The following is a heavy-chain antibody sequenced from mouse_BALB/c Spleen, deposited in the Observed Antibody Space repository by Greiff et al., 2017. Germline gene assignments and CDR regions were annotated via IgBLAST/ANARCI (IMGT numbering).Heavy chain of an antibody. CDR2: IDPANGNT. CDR3: ARDDYDFDY. V-gene: IGHV14-3*02. J-gene: IGHJ2*01. Sequence: VQLKESGAELVKPGASVKLSCTASGFNIKDTYMHWVKQRPEQGLEWIERIDPANGNTKYDPKFQGKATITADTSSNTAYLQLSSLTSEDTAVYYCARDDYDFDYWGQGTTLTVSS. D-gene: IGHD2-4*01. CDR1: GFNIKDTY.